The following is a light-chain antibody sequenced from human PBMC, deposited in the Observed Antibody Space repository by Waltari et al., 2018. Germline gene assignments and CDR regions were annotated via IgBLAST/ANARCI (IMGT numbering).Light chain of an antibody. CDR1: QNLSANY. Sequence: EIVMMQSPGILSLSPGERATLSCRASQNLSANYVAWYQHRPGQPPRLLIFGASSRAAGIPDRFSGRGSATDFTLTINRLEPEDFTMYFCHQSAGSPQTFGQGTKLDIK. CDR2: GAS. J-gene: IGKJ2*01. CDR3: HQSAGSPQT. V-gene: IGKV3-20*01.